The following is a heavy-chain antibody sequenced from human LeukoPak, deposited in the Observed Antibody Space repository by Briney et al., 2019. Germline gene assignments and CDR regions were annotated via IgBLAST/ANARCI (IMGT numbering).Heavy chain of an antibody. J-gene: IGHJ4*01. V-gene: IGHV3-74*01. D-gene: IGHD1-1*01. CDR3: IREVQVRASASLGL. CDR2: MNSAGTTI. Sequence: GGSLRLSRAASGFTISGFWMHWVRQVPGEGLVWVARMNSAGTTINYADSVKGRFTISRDNVRNTLHLQMNNPSLEDTAVYFCIREVQVRASASLGLWGRGTLVTVS. CDR1: GFTISGFW.